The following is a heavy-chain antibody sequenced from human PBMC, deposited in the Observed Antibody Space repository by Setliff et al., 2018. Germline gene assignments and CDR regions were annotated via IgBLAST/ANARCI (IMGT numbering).Heavy chain of an antibody. D-gene: IGHD1-7*01. Sequence: SETLSLTCTVSGVSIRSYYWGWIRQPPGKGLEWIGESNHSGGTSYNPSLKSRLTMSVDTSKNQFSLKLTSVTAADTAVYYCAGTPARGTTWLSPFDYWGQGTLVTVSS. CDR1: GVSIRSYY. CDR3: AGTPARGTTWLSPFDY. V-gene: IGHV4-59*04. J-gene: IGHJ4*02. CDR2: SNHSGGT.